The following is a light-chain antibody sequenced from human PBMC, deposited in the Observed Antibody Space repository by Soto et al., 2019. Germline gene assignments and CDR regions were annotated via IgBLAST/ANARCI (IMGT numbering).Light chain of an antibody. CDR2: WAS. Sequence: DIVMTQSPDSLAVSLGERATINCKSSQSVLYRSNSKNYLAWYQQKPGQPPRLLIYWASTRESGVPDRFSGGGSGTDFTLTISSLQAEDVAVYYCQQYYSTPLTFGGGTKVDIK. J-gene: IGKJ4*01. CDR1: QSVLYRSNSKNY. CDR3: QQYYSTPLT. V-gene: IGKV4-1*01.